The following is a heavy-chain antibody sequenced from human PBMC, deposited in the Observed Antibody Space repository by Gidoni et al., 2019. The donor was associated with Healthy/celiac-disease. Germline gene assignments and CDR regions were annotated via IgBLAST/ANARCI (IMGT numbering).Heavy chain of an antibody. Sequence: EVQLLESGGGLVQPGGSLRLSCAASGFTFSSSAMSWVRQAPGKGLEWVSAISGSGGSTYYADSVKGRFTISRDNSKNTLYLQMNSLRAEDTAVYYCASHVLRYFDWLSEAFDIWGQGTMVTVSS. D-gene: IGHD3-9*01. CDR2: ISGSGGST. V-gene: IGHV3-23*01. CDR1: GFTFSSSA. J-gene: IGHJ3*02. CDR3: ASHVLRYFDWLSEAFDI.